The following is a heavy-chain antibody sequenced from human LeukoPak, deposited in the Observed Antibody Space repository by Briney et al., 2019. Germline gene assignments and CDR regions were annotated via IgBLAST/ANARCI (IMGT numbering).Heavy chain of an antibody. CDR1: GFTFSSYS. J-gene: IGHJ3*02. CDR2: ISSSSSYI. V-gene: IGHV3-21*01. D-gene: IGHD3-22*01. CDR3: ARNYYDSSGYHDAFDI. Sequence: PGGSLRLSCAASGFTFSSYSMNWVRQAPGKGPEWVSSISSSSSYIYYADSVKGRFTISRDNAKNSLYLQMNSLRAEDTAVYYCARNYYDSSGYHDAFDIWGQGTMVTVSS.